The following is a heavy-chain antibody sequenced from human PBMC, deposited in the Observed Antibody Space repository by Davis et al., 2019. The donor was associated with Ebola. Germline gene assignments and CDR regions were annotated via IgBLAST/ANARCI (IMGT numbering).Heavy chain of an antibody. J-gene: IGHJ4*02. CDR2: ISYDGSNK. CDR3: VKSSDY. Sequence: GGSLRLSCVASGLTFTDSAIHWVRQAPGKGLEWVAVISYDGSNKYYADSVKGRFTISRDNSKNTLYLQMNSLRAEDTAVYYCVKSSDYWGQGTLVTVSS. V-gene: IGHV3-30*18. CDR1: GLTFTDSA.